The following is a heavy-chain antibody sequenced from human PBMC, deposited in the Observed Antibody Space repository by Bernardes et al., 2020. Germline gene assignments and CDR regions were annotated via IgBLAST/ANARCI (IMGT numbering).Heavy chain of an antibody. CDR2: VSQSGST. V-gene: IGHV4-59*01. Sequence: LSLTCTVSGGSFSSYFWSWIRQPPGKGLEWIGYVSQSGSTNYSPSLKSRVTISVDRSKNQFSLRLISVTAADTAVYYCARLSDIWGSYPLYYLDYWGQGTLVTVSS. CDR1: GGSFSSYF. D-gene: IGHD3-16*02. CDR3: ARLSDIWGSYPLYYLDY. J-gene: IGHJ4*02.